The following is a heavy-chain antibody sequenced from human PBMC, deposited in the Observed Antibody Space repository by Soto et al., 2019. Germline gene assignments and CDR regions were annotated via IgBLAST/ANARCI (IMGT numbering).Heavy chain of an antibody. D-gene: IGHD6-13*01. J-gene: IGHJ6*01. Sequence: PSETLSLTCAFYVGSFSGYYWSCIRDAPGKWLEWIGEINHSGSTNYNPSLKSRVTISVDTSKNQFSLKLSSVTAADTAVYYCARWNLSSNWGYYYYYGMEVLGQGTTVKGSS. CDR3: ARWNLSSNWGYYYYYGMEV. CDR2: INHSGST. V-gene: IGHV4-34*01. CDR1: VGSFSGYY.